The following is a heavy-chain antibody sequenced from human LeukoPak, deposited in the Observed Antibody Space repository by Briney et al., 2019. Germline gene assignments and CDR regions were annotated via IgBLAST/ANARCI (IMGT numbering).Heavy chain of an antibody. J-gene: IGHJ4*02. V-gene: IGHV3-33*01. CDR3: ARDRVAAGMFDY. D-gene: IGHD6-13*01. CDR2: IWYDGGNK. CDR1: GFTFSSYG. Sequence: PGGSLRLSCAASGFTFSSYGMHWVRQAPGKGLEWVAVIWYDGGNKYYADSVKGRFTISRDNSKNTLYLQMNSLRAEDTAVYYCARDRVAAGMFDYWGQGTLVTVSS.